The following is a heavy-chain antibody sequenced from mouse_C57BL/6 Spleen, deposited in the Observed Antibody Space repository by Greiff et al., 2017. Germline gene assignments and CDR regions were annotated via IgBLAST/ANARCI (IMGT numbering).Heavy chain of an antibody. Sequence: EVKLLESGPGLVKPSQSLSLTCSVTGYSITSGYYWNWIRQFPGNKLEWMGYISYDGSNNYNPSLKNRISITRDTSKNQFFLKLNSVTTEDTATYYCARALGWFAYWGQGTLVTVSA. D-gene: IGHD4-1*01. CDR3: ARALGWFAY. CDR2: ISYDGSN. J-gene: IGHJ3*01. CDR1: GYSITSGYY. V-gene: IGHV3-6*01.